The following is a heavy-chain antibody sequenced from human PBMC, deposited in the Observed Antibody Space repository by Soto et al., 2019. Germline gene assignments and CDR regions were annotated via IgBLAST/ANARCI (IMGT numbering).Heavy chain of an antibody. Sequence: ASVKVSCKASGGTFSSYSISWVLQAPGQGLEWMGGIIPIFGTANYAQKFQGRVTITADESTSTAYMELSSLRSEDTAVYYCARERTVGATLGYWGQGTLVTVSS. D-gene: IGHD1-26*01. V-gene: IGHV1-69*13. CDR1: GGTFSSYS. CDR2: IIPIFGTA. CDR3: ARERTVGATLGY. J-gene: IGHJ4*02.